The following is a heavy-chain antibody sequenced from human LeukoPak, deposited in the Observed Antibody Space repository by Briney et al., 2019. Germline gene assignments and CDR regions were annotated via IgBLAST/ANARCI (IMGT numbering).Heavy chain of an antibody. V-gene: IGHV3-23*01. J-gene: IGHJ4*02. D-gene: IGHD1-14*01. CDR3: AKDQSFGPTGPDY. Sequence: PGGSLRLSCAASGFTFSGYAMGWVRQAPGKGLGWVSAISGSGGRPYYADSVKGRFPNSQDKYKNTLDLQMNSLRAEDTAVYYCAKDQSFGPTGPDYWGQGTLVTVSS. CDR1: GFTFSGYA. CDR2: ISGSGGRP.